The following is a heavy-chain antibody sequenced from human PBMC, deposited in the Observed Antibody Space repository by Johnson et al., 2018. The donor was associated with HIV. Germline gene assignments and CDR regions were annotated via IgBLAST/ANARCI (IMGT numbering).Heavy chain of an antibody. CDR3: AREFLYGDYQDAFDI. CDR1: GFTFDDYG. CDR2: INWNGGST. V-gene: IGHV3-20*04. Sequence: VQLVESGGGVVQPGGSLRLSCAASGFTFDDYGMSWVRQAPGKGLEWVSGINWNGGSTYYADSVKGRFTISRDNSKNTLYLQMNSLGAEDTAVYYCAREFLYGDYQDAFDIWGQGTMVTVSS. D-gene: IGHD4-17*01. J-gene: IGHJ3*02.